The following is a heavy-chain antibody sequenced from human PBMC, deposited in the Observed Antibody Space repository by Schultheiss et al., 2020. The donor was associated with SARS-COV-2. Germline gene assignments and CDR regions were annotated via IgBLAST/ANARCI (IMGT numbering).Heavy chain of an antibody. V-gene: IGHV4-34*01. CDR1: GGSISSYY. J-gene: IGHJ4*02. D-gene: IGHD6-19*01. CDR3: AGPKRYSSGWYYFDY. Sequence: SETLSLTCTVSGGSISSYYWSWIRQPPGKGLEWIGEINHSGSTNYNPSLKSRVTISVDTSKNQFSLKLSSVTAADTAVYYCAGPKRYSSGWYYFDYWGQGTLVTVSS. CDR2: INHSGST.